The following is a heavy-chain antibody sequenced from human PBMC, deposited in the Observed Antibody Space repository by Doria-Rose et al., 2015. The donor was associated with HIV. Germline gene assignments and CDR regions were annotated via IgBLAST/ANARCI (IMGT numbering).Heavy chain of an antibody. J-gene: IGHJ4*02. Sequence: QVTLKESGPVLVKPAVTLTLTCTVSGVSLNSPGMGVSWIRQPPGKALEWLANIFSDDERSYKTSLKSRLTISRGTSKSQVVLTMTDMDPVDTATYYCARIKSSRWYHKYYFDFWGQGTLVIVSA. CDR1: GVSLNSPGMG. D-gene: IGHD6-13*01. V-gene: IGHV2-26*01. CDR2: IFSDDER. CDR3: ARIKSSRWYHKYYFDF.